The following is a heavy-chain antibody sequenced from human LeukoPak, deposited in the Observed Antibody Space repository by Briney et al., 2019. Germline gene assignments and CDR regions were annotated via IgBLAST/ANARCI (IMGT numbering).Heavy chain of an antibody. J-gene: IGHJ3*02. Sequence: SETLSLTCAVYGGSFSGYYWSWIRQPPGKGLEWIGEINHSGSTNYNPSLKSRVTISVDTSKNQFSLKLSSVTAADTAVYYCARYWGSFDAFDIWGQGTMDTVSS. CDR3: ARYWGSFDAFDI. V-gene: IGHV4-34*01. CDR2: INHSGST. D-gene: IGHD2-8*02. CDR1: GGSFSGYY.